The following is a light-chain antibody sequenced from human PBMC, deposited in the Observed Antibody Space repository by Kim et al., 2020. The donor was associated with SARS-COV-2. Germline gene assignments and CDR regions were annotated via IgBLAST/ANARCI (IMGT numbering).Light chain of an antibody. CDR2: KAS. Sequence: DIQMTQSPSTLSASVGDRVTITCRASQSIGSWLAWYQQKPGKAPNLLIYKASTLESGVPLRFSGSGSGTEFTLTISSLQPDDFAIYYFKEYDSFSRRLGQETKMGIK. V-gene: IGKV1-5*03. CDR3: KEYDSFSRR. J-gene: IGKJ1*01. CDR1: QSIGSW.